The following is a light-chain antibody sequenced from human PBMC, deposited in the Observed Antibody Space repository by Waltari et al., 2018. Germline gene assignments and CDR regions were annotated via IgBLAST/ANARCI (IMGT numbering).Light chain of an antibody. Sequence: QSALTQPPSVSGSPGQSVTLSCTGTSSDIGNYNRVSWYQQPPGTAPKLMIYDVTNRPSGVPARFSGSKSGNTASLTISGLQAEDEADYYCSSYTSSSTWVFGGGTKLTVL. CDR1: SSDIGNYNR. J-gene: IGLJ3*02. CDR3: SSYTSSSTWV. CDR2: DVT. V-gene: IGLV2-18*02.